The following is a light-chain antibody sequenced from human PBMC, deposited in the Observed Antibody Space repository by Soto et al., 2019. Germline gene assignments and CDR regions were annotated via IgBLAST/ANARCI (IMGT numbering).Light chain of an antibody. Sequence: QSALTQPPSASGSPGQSVTISCTGTISDVGGYNYVSWYQQHPGKAPKLMIYEVSERPSGVPDRFSGSKSGNTASLTVSGLQAEDEADYYCGSYAGFNNYVDLGGGTQLTVL. CDR3: GSYAGFNNYVD. J-gene: IGLJ2*01. CDR2: EVS. V-gene: IGLV2-8*01. CDR1: ISDVGGYNY.